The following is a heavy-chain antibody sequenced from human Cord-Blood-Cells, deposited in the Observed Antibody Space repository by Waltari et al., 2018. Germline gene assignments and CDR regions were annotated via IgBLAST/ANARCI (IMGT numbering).Heavy chain of an antibody. V-gene: IGHV2-26*01. J-gene: IGHJ2*01. CDR3: ARIRPVFEYSSSSYYWYFDL. D-gene: IGHD6-6*01. CDR2: IFSNDEK. Sequence: QVTLKESGPVLVKPTETLTLTCTVSGFSLSNARMGVSWIRQPPGKALEWLEHIFSNDEKSYSTTLNSRLTISKDTSKNRVVLTMTNMDPVDTATYYCARIRPVFEYSSSSYYWYFDLWGRGTLVTVSS. CDR1: GFSLSNARMG.